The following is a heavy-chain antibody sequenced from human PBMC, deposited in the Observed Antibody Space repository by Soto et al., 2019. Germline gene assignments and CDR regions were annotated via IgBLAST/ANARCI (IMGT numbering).Heavy chain of an antibody. CDR2: ISYDGSNK. CDR1: GFTFSIYG. CDR3: ASLTTVTPNWFDP. V-gene: IGHV3-30*03. Sequence: QVQLVESGGGVVQPGRSLRLSCAASGFTFSIYGMHWVRQAPGKGLEWVAVISYDGSNKYYADSVKGRFTISRDNSKNTLYLQMNSLRAEDTAVYYCASLTTVTPNWFDPWGQGTLVTVSS. J-gene: IGHJ5*02. D-gene: IGHD4-17*01.